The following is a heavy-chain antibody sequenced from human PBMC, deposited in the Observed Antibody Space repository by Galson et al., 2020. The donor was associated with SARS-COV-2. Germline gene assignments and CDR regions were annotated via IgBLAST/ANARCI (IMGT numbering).Heavy chain of an antibody. CDR1: GFSLSTSGVG. J-gene: IGHJ4*02. CDR3: AHREMIRFGEIIVQEGFDY. V-gene: IGHV2-5*02. Sequence: SGPTLVKPTQTLTLTCTFSGFSLSTSGVGVGWIRQPPGKALEWLALIYWDDDKRYSPSLKTRLTITKDTSKNQVVLTMTNMDPVDTATYYCAHREMIRFGEIIVQEGFDYWGQGTLVTVSS. CDR2: IYWDDDK. D-gene: IGHD3-16*02.